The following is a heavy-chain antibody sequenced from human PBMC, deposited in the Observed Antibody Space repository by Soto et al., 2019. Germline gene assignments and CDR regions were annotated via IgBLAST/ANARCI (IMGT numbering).Heavy chain of an antibody. Sequence: QVQLVQSGAEVKEPGSSVKVSCKASGGGNLRDYRTTWVRRAPGQGLEWMGGIIPKLGSANYAQNFKGRDTRTADESTNTVYMELRSLRSDDTAVYDGARGGDGYNFGAVSWGQGTPVTVSS. V-gene: IGHV1-69*01. D-gene: IGHD2-21*01. CDR1: GGGNLRDYR. CDR2: IIPKLGSA. CDR3: ARGGDGYNFGAVS. J-gene: IGHJ5*02.